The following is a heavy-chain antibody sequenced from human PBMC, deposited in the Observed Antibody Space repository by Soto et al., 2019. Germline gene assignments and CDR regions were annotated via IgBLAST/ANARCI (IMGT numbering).Heavy chain of an antibody. CDR1: GGSFSGYY. Sequence: PLETLSLTCAVYGGSFSGYYWSWIRQPPGKGLEWIGEINHSGSTNYNPSLKSRVTISVDTSKNQFSLKLSSVTAADTAVYYCARYYDSSCYSTSDAFYIWAQGTMVTVSS. D-gene: IGHD3-22*01. J-gene: IGHJ3*02. CDR3: ARYYDSSCYSTSDAFYI. CDR2: INHSGST. V-gene: IGHV4-34*01.